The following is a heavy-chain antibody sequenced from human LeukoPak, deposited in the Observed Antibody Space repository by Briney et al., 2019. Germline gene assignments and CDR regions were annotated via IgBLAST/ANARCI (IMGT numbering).Heavy chain of an antibody. CDR3: ARDAPRVGAHY. CDR1: GGSFSGYY. Sequence: PAETLSLTCAVYGGSFSGYYWGWIRRPRGKGLERIGEINHSGSTNYNPSLKSRVTISVDTSKNQFSLKLSSVTAADTAVYYCARDAPRVGAHYWGQGTLVTVSS. V-gene: IGHV4-34*01. CDR2: INHSGST. J-gene: IGHJ4*02.